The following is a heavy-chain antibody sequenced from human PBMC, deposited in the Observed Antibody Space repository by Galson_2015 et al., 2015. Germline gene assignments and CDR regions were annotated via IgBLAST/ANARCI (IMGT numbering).Heavy chain of an antibody. J-gene: IGHJ6*03. D-gene: IGHD2-2*01. V-gene: IGHV1-69*13. CDR3: ARSCDIVVVPASYYYYMDV. Sequence: SVKVSCKASGGTFSSYAISWVRQAPGQGLEWMGRIIPIFGTANYAQKFQGRVTITADESTSTAYMELSSLRSEDTAVYYCARSCDIVVVPASYYYYMDVWGKGTTLTVSS. CDR2: IIPIFGTA. CDR1: GGTFSSYA.